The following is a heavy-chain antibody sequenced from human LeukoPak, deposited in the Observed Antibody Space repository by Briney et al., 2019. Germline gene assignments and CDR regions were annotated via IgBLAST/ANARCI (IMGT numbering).Heavy chain of an antibody. CDR1: GGSISSHY. D-gene: IGHD2-2*01. CDR2: IYYSGST. Sequence: SETLSLTCTVSGGSISSHYWSWIRQPPGKGLEWIGYIYYSGSTNYNPSLKSRVTISVDTSKNQFPLKLSSVTAADTAVYYCARADCSSTSCYPAYWGQGTLVTVSS. CDR3: ARADCSSTSCYPAY. V-gene: IGHV4-59*11. J-gene: IGHJ4*02.